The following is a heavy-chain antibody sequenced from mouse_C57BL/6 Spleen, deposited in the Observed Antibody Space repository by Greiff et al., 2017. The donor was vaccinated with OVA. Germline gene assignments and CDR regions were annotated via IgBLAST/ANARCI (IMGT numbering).Heavy chain of an antibody. CDR2: FNPYNDNT. Sequence: QVQLQQSGAELVKPGASVKMSCTASGYTFTTYPIEWVKQTPGKSLEWIGNFNPYNDNTKYNEKFKGKATLTVEKSSSTVYVELSRLTSDDSSVYVCARGGDYYGFWGFAYWGQGTLVTVSA. J-gene: IGHJ3*01. V-gene: IGHV1-47*01. CDR1: GYTFTTYP. D-gene: IGHD1-1*01. CDR3: ARGGDYYGFWGFAY.